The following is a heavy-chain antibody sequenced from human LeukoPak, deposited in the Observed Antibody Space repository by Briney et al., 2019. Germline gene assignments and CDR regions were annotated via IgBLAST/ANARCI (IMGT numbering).Heavy chain of an antibody. CDR1: GFTFSSYW. CDR3: TRDSSSSLWGYYYYYMDV. V-gene: IGHV3-7*01. D-gene: IGHD6-6*01. Sequence: GGSLRLSCAASGFTFSSYWMSWVRQAPGKGLEWVANIKQDGSEKYYVDSVKGRFTISRDNAKNSLYLQMNSLRAEDTAVYYCTRDSSSSLWGYYYYYMDVWGKGTTVTVSS. CDR2: IKQDGSEK. J-gene: IGHJ6*03.